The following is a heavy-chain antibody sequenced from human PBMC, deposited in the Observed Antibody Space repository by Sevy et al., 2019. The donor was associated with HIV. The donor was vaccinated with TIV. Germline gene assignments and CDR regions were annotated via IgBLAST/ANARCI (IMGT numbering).Heavy chain of an antibody. V-gene: IGHV3-66*01. D-gene: IGHD5-18*01. Sequence: GGSLRLSCAASGFTVNSNYMTWVRQAPGKGLEGVSVIYSDDTNYHAESVKDRLTISRDNFKNTLYLHMSNLRAEDTAVYYCARGKSGYGYALNYWGQGTLVTVSS. CDR3: ARGKSGYGYALNY. CDR2: IYSDDTN. CDR1: GFTVNSNY. J-gene: IGHJ4*02.